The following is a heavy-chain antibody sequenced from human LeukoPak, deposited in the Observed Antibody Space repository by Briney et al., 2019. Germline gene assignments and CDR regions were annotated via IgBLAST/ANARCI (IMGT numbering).Heavy chain of an antibody. Sequence: GGSLRLSCAASGFTFSSYSMNWVRQAPGKGLVWVSHINSDESSRNYADSVKGRFTISRDNAKNTLYLQMSSLRAEDTAVYYCARDRGSPDSFDIWGQGTMVTVSS. CDR1: GFTFSSYS. CDR2: INSDESSR. D-gene: IGHD3-10*01. CDR3: ARDRGSPDSFDI. V-gene: IGHV3-74*01. J-gene: IGHJ3*02.